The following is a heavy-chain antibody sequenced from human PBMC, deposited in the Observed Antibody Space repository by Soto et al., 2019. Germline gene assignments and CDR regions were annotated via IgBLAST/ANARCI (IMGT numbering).Heavy chain of an antibody. Sequence: ASVKVSCKASGYTFTSYGISWVRQAPGQGLEWMGWISAYNGNTNYAQKLQGRVTMTTDTSTSTAYMELRSLRPDDTAVYYCARETVVPAANWFDPWGQGTLVTVSS. D-gene: IGHD2-2*01. CDR1: GYTFTSYG. CDR2: ISAYNGNT. J-gene: IGHJ5*02. CDR3: ARETVVPAANWFDP. V-gene: IGHV1-18*01.